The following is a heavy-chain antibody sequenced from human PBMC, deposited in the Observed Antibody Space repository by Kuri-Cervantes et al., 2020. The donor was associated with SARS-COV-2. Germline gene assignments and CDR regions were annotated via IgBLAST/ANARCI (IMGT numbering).Heavy chain of an antibody. V-gene: IGHV3-21*01. CDR3: ARWATTVVGADNAFDI. D-gene: IGHD4-23*01. CDR1: GFSFSSYT. CDR2: ITTGSAYK. Sequence: GESLKISCAASGFSFSSYTMTWVRQAPGQGLEWVSSITTGSAYKHYADSVMGRFTVSRDNAQHSLFLQMDDLRVDDTALYCCARWATTVVGADNAFDIWGQGTMVTVSS. J-gene: IGHJ3*02.